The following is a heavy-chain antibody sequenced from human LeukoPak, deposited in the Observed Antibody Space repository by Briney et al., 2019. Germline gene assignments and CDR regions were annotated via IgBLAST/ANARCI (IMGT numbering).Heavy chain of an antibody. V-gene: IGHV3-23*01. Sequence: GGSLRLSCAASGFTFSSYAMSWVRQAPGKGLEWVSVIRSSGSNIYYADSVKGRFTISRDNSKNTLYLQMNSLRAEDTAVYYCAKDTYGYSNGYGFDYWGQGTLVTVSS. J-gene: IGHJ4*02. CDR3: AKDTYGYSNGYGFDY. CDR1: GFTFSSYA. CDR2: IRSSGSNI. D-gene: IGHD5-18*01.